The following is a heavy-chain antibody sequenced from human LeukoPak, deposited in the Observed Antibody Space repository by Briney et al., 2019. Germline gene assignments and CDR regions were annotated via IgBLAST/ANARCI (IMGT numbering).Heavy chain of an antibody. CDR2: ISYDGSNK. CDR3: ARSYTYYYDSSLGP. CDR1: GFTFSSYG. J-gene: IGHJ5*02. Sequence: GGSLRLSCAASGFTFSSYGMHWVRQAPGKGLEWVAVISYDGSNKYYADSVKGRFTISRDNAKNSLYLQMNSLRAEDTAVYYCARSYTYYYDSSLGPWGQGTLVTVSS. D-gene: IGHD3-22*01. V-gene: IGHV3-30*03.